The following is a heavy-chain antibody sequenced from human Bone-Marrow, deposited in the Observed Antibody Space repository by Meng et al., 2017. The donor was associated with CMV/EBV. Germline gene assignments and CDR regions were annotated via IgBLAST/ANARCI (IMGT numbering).Heavy chain of an antibody. V-gene: IGHV4-30-4*01. CDR2: IYYSGST. CDR1: GDYY. D-gene: IGHD3-3*01. Sequence: GDYYWSWIRQPPGKGLEWIGYIYYSGSTYYNPSLKSRVTISVDTSKNQFSLKLSSVTAADTAVYYWARVLKGRFLEWPLPGVYFDYWGQGTLVTVSS. CDR3: ARVLKGRFLEWPLPGVYFDY. J-gene: IGHJ4*02.